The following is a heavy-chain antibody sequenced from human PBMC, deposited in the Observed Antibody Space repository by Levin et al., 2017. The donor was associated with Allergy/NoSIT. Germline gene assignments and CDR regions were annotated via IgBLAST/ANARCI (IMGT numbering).Heavy chain of an antibody. D-gene: IGHD3-10*01. CDR1: GGTFSSYP. V-gene: IGHV1-69*11. CDR2: VIPLLRTS. J-gene: IGHJ6*02. Sequence: SVKVSCKASGGTFSSYPISWVRLAPGQGLEWMGRVIPLLRTSNYAPRFQGRVTITADESTSTIYMDLTSLRSDDTAVYYCARDRLFGSGPGGMDVWGQGTTV. CDR3: ARDRLFGSGPGGMDV.